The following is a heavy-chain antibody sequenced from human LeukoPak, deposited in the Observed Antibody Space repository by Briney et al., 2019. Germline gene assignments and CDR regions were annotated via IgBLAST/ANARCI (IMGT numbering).Heavy chain of an antibody. D-gene: IGHD4-17*01. CDR2: INWNGGST. J-gene: IGHJ6*03. Sequence: PGGSLRLSCAASGFTFDDYGMSWVRQAPGKGLEWVSGINWNGGSTGYADSVKGRFTISRDNAKNSLYLQMNSLRAEDTALYYCARAAYGDYSYYYYMDVWGKGTTVTVSS. V-gene: IGHV3-20*04. CDR3: ARAAYGDYSYYYYMDV. CDR1: GFTFDDYG.